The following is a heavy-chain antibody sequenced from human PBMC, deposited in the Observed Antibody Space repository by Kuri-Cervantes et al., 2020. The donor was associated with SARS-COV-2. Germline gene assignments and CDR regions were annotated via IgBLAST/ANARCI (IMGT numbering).Heavy chain of an antibody. J-gene: IGHJ4*02. V-gene: IGHV3-23*01. CDR2: ISGSGGST. D-gene: IGHD7-27*01. Sequence: GESLKISCAASGFTFSSYSMNWVRQAPGKGLEWVSAISGSGGSTYYADSVKGRFTISRDNSKNTLYLQMNSLRAEDTAVYYCAKDSPEEPNWGWVDYWGQGTLVTVSS. CDR3: AKDSPEEPNWGWVDY. CDR1: GFTFSSYS.